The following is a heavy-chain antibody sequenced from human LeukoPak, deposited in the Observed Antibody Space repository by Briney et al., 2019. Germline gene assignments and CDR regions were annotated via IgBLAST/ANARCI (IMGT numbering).Heavy chain of an antibody. CDR3: ATAAAGDKSFDY. Sequence: SGTLSLTCAVSGGSISSSNWWSWVRQPPGKGLEWIGEIYHSGSANYNPSLKSRVTISVDKSKNQFSLELSSVTAADTAVYYCATAAAGDKSFDYWGQGTLVTVSS. CDR1: GGSISSSNW. J-gene: IGHJ4*02. V-gene: IGHV4-4*02. CDR2: IYHSGSA. D-gene: IGHD6-13*01.